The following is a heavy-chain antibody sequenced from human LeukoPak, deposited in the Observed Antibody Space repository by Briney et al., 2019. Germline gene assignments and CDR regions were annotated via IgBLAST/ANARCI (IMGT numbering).Heavy chain of an antibody. CDR1: GGSISSYY. CDR2: IYYTGNT. J-gene: IGHJ4*01. V-gene: IGHV4-59*01. CDR3: ARGTSGLPVDY. Sequence: PSETLSLPCTLSGGSISSYYWSWIRQPTGKGLEWIGYIYYTGNTNYNLSLKSRLNISVDTSKNLLSLNVKSATAADTAVYYCARGTSGLPVDYWGHGTLVTVSS. D-gene: IGHD2-21*01.